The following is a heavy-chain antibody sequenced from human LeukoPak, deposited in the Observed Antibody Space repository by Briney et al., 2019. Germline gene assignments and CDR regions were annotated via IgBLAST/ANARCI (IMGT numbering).Heavy chain of an antibody. V-gene: IGHV1-2*06. CDR3: AREEVPYYYYYYMDV. J-gene: IGHJ6*03. CDR1: GYTFTGYY. Sequence: GASVKVSCKASGYTFTGYYMHWVRQAPGQGLEWMGLINPNSGGTNYAQKFQGRVTMTRDTSISTAYMELSRLRSDDTAVYYSAREEVPYYYYYYMDVWGKGTTVTVSS. D-gene: IGHD1-1*01. CDR2: INPNSGGT.